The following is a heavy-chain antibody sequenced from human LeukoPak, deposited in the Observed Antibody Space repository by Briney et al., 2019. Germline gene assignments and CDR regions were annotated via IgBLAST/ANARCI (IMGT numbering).Heavy chain of an antibody. CDR1: GFTFSSYA. J-gene: IGHJ4*02. CDR2: ISYDGSNK. CDR3: ARESAVAGLFDY. D-gene: IGHD6-19*01. V-gene: IGHV3-30-3*01. Sequence: GGSLRLSCAASGFTFSSYAMHWVRQAPGKGLEWVAVISYDGSNKYYADSVKGRFTISGDNSKNTLYLQMNSLRAEDTAVYYCARESAVAGLFDYWGQGTLVTVSS.